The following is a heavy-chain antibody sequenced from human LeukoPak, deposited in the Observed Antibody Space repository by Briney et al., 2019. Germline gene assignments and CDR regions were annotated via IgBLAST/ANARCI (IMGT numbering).Heavy chain of an antibody. J-gene: IGHJ4*02. V-gene: IGHV2-70*11. D-gene: IGHD2-15*01. Sequence: SGPTLVNPTQTLTLTCTFSGFSLSTSGMCVSWIRQPPGKALEWLVRIDWDDDKYYSASLKTRLTISRDTSKNQVVLTMTNMDPVDTARYYCARRYCSGGSCYSEYDYFDYWGQGTLVTVSS. CDR3: ARRYCSGGSCYSEYDYFDY. CDR2: IDWDDDK. CDR1: GFSLSTSGMC.